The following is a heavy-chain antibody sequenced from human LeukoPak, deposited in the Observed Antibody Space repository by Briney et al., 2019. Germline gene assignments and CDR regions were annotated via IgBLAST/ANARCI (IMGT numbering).Heavy chain of an antibody. J-gene: IGHJ4*02. Sequence: QPGGSLRLSCAASGFTFSSYDINWVRQAPGKGLEWVAVISYDGSNKYYADSVKGRFTISRDNSKNTLYLQMNSLRAEDTAVYYCARDRPHFDYWGQGTLVTVSS. CDR2: ISYDGSNK. CDR3: ARDRPHFDY. D-gene: IGHD6-6*01. V-gene: IGHV3-30-3*01. CDR1: GFTFSSYD.